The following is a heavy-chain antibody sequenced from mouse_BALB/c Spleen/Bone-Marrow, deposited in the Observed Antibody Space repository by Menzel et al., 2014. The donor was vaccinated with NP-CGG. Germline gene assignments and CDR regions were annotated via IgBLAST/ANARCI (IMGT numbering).Heavy chain of an antibody. CDR2: INPSIAYT. J-gene: IGHJ3*01. D-gene: IGHD1-2*01. Sequence: VRLQESGAELAKPGASEKMSCKASGYTFTVYWIHWVKQRPGQGLEWIGYINPSIAYTEYNQKFKDKATLTADKSSTTAYMQLSSLTSEDAAVYYCALTTATPFAYRGQGTLVTGS. CDR1: GYTFTVYW. V-gene: IGHV1-7*01. CDR3: ALTTATPFAY.